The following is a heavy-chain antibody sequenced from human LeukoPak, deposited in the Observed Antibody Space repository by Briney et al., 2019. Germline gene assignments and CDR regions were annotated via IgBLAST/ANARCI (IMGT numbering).Heavy chain of an antibody. CDR2: ISGSGGST. J-gene: IGHJ4*02. CDR1: GFTFISYA. CDR3: AKDSSGWQRVH. Sequence: GGSLRLSCAASGFTFISYAMSWVRQAPGKGLEWVSAISGSGGSTYYADSVKGRFTISRDNSKNTLYLQMNSLRAEDTAVYYCAKDSSGWQRVHWGQGTLVTVSS. V-gene: IGHV3-23*01. D-gene: IGHD6-19*01.